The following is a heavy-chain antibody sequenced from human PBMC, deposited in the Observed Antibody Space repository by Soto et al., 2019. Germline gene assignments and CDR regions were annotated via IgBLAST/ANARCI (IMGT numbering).Heavy chain of an antibody. Sequence: VSVKVSCKASGYTFTSYGISWVRQAPGQGLEWMGWISAYNGNTNYAQKLQGRVTMTTDTSTSTAYMELRSLRSDDTAVYYCASTGSPPYYYYYMDVWGKGTTVTVS. CDR1: GYTFTSYG. J-gene: IGHJ6*03. D-gene: IGHD3-10*01. CDR3: ASTGSPPYYYYYMDV. V-gene: IGHV1-18*01. CDR2: ISAYNGNT.